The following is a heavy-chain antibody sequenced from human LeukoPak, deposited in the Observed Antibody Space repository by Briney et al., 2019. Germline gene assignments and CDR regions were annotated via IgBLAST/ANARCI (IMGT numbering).Heavy chain of an antibody. CDR3: ARDNGVATMSFDY. CDR2: IYYSGST. CDR1: GGSISSYY. V-gene: IGHV4-59*01. J-gene: IGHJ4*02. Sequence: SETLSLTCTVSGGSISSYYWSWIRQPPGKGLEWIGYIYYSGSTNYNPSLKGRVTISVDTYKNQFSLKLSSVTAADTAVYYCARDNGVATMSFDYWGQGTLVTVSS. D-gene: IGHD5-12*01.